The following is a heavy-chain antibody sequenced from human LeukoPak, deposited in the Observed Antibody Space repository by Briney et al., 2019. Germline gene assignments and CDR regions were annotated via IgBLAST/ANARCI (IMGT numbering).Heavy chain of an antibody. CDR1: GFTFSSYA. CDR2: IRSKAYGGTT. V-gene: IGHV3-49*04. CDR3: TAMGYYYDSSGYHTPFDY. D-gene: IGHD3-22*01. J-gene: IGHJ4*02. Sequence: PGGSLRLSCAASGFTFSSYAMSWARQAPGKGLEWVGFIRSKAYGGTTEYAASVKGRFTISRDDSKSIAYLQMNSLKTEDTAVYYCTAMGYYYDSSGYHTPFDYWGQGTLVTVSS.